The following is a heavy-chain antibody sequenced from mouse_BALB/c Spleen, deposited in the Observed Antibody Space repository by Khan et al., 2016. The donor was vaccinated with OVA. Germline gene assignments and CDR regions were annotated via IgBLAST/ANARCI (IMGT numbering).Heavy chain of an antibody. Sequence: QVQLQQSGAELAKPGASVKMSCKASGYTFTSYWMHWVKQRPGQGLEWIGYINTSTGYTEYNQKFKDKATLTADKSSSTAYMQLSSLTSEDSAVYYCASYYGGSYAMDYWCQGASAPVSS. CDR2: INTSTGYT. CDR1: GYTFTSYW. CDR3: ASYYGGSYAMDY. D-gene: IGHD1-1*01. V-gene: IGHV1-7*01. J-gene: IGHJ4*01.